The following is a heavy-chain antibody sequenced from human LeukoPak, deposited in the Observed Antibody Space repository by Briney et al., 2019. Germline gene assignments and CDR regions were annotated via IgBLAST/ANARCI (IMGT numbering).Heavy chain of an antibody. CDR1: GFTLSDYE. CDR3: TRDRYGIDV. CDR2: IGIVGDK. V-gene: IGHV3-13*01. J-gene: IGHJ6*02. Sequence: GGSLRLSCAASGFTLSDYEMHWVSHDGGKRIEWVSGIGIVGDKHYPGAGKGRLTISRENAKNSLYLQMNSLRAGDTAVYYCTRDRYGIDVWGQGTPVTASS.